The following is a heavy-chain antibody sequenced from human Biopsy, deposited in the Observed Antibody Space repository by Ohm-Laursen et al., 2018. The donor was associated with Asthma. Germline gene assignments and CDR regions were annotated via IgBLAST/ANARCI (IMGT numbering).Heavy chain of an antibody. D-gene: IGHD5-18*01. Sequence: SQTLSLTWIVSGASITTSPSYWSWLRLLPGKGLEWIGCIYYSGETFFNPSLKNPLFMSLDSSKNQFSLKMTSVTVADTAVYFCARNLPGYTYGPFEDWGQGTLVTVSS. V-gene: IGHV4-31*01. CDR2: IYYSGET. CDR1: GASITTSPSY. J-gene: IGHJ4*02. CDR3: ARNLPGYTYGPFED.